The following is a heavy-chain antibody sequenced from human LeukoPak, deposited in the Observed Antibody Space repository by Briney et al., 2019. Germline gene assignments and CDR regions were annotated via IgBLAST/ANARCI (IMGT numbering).Heavy chain of an antibody. Sequence: PSETLSLTCAVYGGSFSGYYWSWIRQPPGKGLEWIGEINHSGSTNYNPSLKGRVTISVDTSKNQFSLKLSSVTAADTAVYYCARVFAGGSSGWYNWFDPWGQGTLVTVSS. V-gene: IGHV4-34*01. CDR1: GGSFSGYY. D-gene: IGHD6-19*01. J-gene: IGHJ5*02. CDR3: ARVFAGGSSGWYNWFDP. CDR2: INHSGST.